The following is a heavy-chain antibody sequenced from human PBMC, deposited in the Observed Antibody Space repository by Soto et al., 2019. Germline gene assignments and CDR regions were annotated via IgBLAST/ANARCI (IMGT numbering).Heavy chain of an antibody. J-gene: IGHJ3*02. V-gene: IGHV4-59*01. Sequence: SETLSLTCTVSGGSISSYYWSWIRQPPGKGLEWIGYIYYSGSTNYNPSLKSRVTISVDTSKNQFSLKLSSVTAADTAVYYCARVPSSRTFDIWGQGTMVTVSS. CDR3: ARVPSSRTFDI. CDR2: IYYSGST. CDR1: GGSISSYY.